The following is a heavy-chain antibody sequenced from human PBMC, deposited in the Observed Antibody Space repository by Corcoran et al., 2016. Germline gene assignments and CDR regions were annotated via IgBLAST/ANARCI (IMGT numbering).Heavy chain of an antibody. J-gene: IGHJ5*02. V-gene: IGHV4-4*07. CDR2: IYTSGST. Sequence: QVQLQESGPGLVKPSETLSLTCTVSGGPISSYYWSWIRQPAGEGLEWIGRIYTSGSTNYNPSLKSRVNMSVDTFRNQFSLKLSSVTAADTAVYYCARELVYGAGRCWFDPWGQGTLVTVSS. CDR3: ARELVYGAGRCWFDP. D-gene: IGHD3-10*01. CDR1: GGPISSYY.